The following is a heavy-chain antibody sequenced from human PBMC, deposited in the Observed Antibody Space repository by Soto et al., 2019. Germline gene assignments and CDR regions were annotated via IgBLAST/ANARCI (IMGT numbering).Heavy chain of an antibody. CDR1: GFTFSSYA. Sequence: QVQLVESGGGVVQPGRSLRLSCAASGFTFSSYAMHWVRQAPGKGLEWVAVISYDGSNKYYADSVKGRFTISRDNSTSALYVQMTSLKAGDTAVQYCARSVEGNYYYYYGMDVWGQGTTVTVSS. CDR2: ISYDGSNK. V-gene: IGHV3-30-3*01. D-gene: IGHD6-19*01. J-gene: IGHJ6*02. CDR3: ARSVEGNYYYYYGMDV.